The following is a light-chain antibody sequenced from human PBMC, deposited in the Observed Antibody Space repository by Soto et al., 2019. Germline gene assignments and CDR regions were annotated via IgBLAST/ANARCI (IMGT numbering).Light chain of an antibody. J-gene: IGLJ1*01. V-gene: IGLV2-14*03. CDR3: SSYTSSSLHV. Sequence: QSVLTQPASVSGSHGQSITISCTGTSSDVGGYNYVSWYQQHPGKAPKLMIYDVSNRPSGVSNRFSGSKSGNTASLTISGLQAEDDSDYYCSSYTSSSLHVFGTGTKVTVL. CDR1: SSDVGGYNY. CDR2: DVS.